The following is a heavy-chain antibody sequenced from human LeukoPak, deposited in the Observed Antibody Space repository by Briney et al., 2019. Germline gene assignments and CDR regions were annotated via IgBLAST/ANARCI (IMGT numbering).Heavy chain of an antibody. CDR2: IYYSGST. CDR1: GGSISSSSYY. D-gene: IGHD3-9*01. V-gene: IGHV4-39*07. CDR3: ARVVSSYDILTGWD. J-gene: IGHJ4*02. Sequence: RSSETLSLTCTVSGGSISSSSYYWGWLRQPPGKGLEWIGSIYYSGSTYYNPSLKSRVTISVDTSKNQFSLKLSSVTAADTAVYYCARVVSSYDILTGWDWGQGTLVTVSS.